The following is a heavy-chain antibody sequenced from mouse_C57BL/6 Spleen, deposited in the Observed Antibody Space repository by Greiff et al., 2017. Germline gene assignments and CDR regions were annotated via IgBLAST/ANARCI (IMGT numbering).Heavy chain of an antibody. V-gene: IGHV5-6*01. CDR1: GFTFSSYG. D-gene: IGHD2-1*01. CDR3: GRRYGNYEDYSMDY. CDR2: ISSGGSYT. J-gene: IGHJ4*01. Sequence: EVQRVESGGDLVKPGGSLKLSCAASGFTFSSYGMSWVRQTPDNRLEWVANISSGGSYTHYPESVKGRFTISRDNAKNTLYLQMSSLKSEDKSMLYCGRRYGNYEDYSMDYWGQGTSVTVSS.